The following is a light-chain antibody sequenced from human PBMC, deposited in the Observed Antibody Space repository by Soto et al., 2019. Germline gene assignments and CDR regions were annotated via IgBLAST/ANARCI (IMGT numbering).Light chain of an antibody. Sequence: DIQMTQSPSTLPASVGDRITITCRASQSISSWLAWYQQKPGKAPKLLIYDASTLESGVPSRFSGSGSGTEFTLSVSSLQPDDFATYYCQQYENYWTFGQGTKVDIK. CDR2: DAS. CDR3: QQYENYWT. CDR1: QSISSW. J-gene: IGKJ1*01. V-gene: IGKV1-5*01.